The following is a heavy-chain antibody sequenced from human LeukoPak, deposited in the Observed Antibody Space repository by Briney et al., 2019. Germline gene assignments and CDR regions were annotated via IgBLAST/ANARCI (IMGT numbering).Heavy chain of an antibody. Sequence: SETLSLTCAVYGGSFSGYYWSWIRQPPGKGLEWIGEINHSGSTNYNPSLKSRVTISVDTSKNQFSLKLSSVTAADTAVYYCARGVASRKKPYYYYYMDVWGKGTTVTVSS. CDR2: INHSGST. V-gene: IGHV4-34*01. CDR3: ARGVASRKKPYYYYYMDV. CDR1: GGSFSGYY. D-gene: IGHD5-12*01. J-gene: IGHJ6*03.